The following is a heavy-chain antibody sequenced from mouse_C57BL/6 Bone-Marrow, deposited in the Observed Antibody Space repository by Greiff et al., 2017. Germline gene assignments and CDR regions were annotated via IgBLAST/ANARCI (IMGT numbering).Heavy chain of an antibody. J-gene: IGHJ2*01. V-gene: IGHV1-82*01. Sequence: VQLQQSGPELVKPGASVKISCKASGYAFSSSWMNWVKQRPGKGLEWIGRIYPGDGDTNYNGKFKGKATLTADKSSSTAYMQLSSLTSEDSAVYFCLIYYDYDGDYWGQGTTLTVSS. CDR3: LIYYDYDGDY. D-gene: IGHD2-4*01. CDR2: IYPGDGDT. CDR1: GYAFSSSW.